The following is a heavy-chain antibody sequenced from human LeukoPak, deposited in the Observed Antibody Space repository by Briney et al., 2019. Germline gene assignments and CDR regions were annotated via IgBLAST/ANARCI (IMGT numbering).Heavy chain of an antibody. Sequence: SETLSLTCTVSGGSISSYYWSWIRQPPGKGLEWIGYIYYSGSTNYNPSLKSRVTISVDTSKNQFSLKLSSVTAADTAVYYCARDRMGMEVWGQGTTVTVSS. CDR2: IYYSGST. V-gene: IGHV4-59*01. D-gene: IGHD3-16*01. CDR3: ARDRMGMEV. CDR1: GGSISSYY. J-gene: IGHJ6*02.